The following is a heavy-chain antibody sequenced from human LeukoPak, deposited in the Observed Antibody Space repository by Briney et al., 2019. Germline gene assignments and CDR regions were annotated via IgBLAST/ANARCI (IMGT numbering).Heavy chain of an antibody. CDR1: GFTFSNYA. J-gene: IGHJ3*01. V-gene: IGHV3-23*01. CDR3: TKRDHGSGNYLGAFDF. D-gene: IGHD3-10*01. CDR2: ISGSGDIT. Sequence: GGSLRLSCAASGFTFSNYAMSWVRQSPGKGLECVAAISGSGDITYYGDSVKGRFIISRDNPKNTVSLQMNSLRAEDTAIYYCTKRDHGSGNYLGAFDFWGQGTMVTVSS.